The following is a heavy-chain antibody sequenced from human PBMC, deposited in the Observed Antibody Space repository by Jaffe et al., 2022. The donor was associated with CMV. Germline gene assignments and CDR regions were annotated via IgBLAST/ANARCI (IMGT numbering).Heavy chain of an antibody. V-gene: IGHV3-33*01. CDR2: IWYDGSNK. Sequence: QVQLVESGGGVVQPGRSLRLSCAASGFTFSSYGMHWVRQAPGKGLEWVAVIWYDGSNKYYADSVKGRFTISRDNSKNTLYLQMNSLRAEDTAVYYCARDTGMGRTDWFDPWGQGTLVTVSS. CDR3: ARDTGMGRTDWFDP. D-gene: IGHD1-1*01. CDR1: GFTFSSYG. J-gene: IGHJ5*02.